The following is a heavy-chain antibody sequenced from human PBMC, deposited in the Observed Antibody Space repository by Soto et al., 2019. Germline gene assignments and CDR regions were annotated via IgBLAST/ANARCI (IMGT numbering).Heavy chain of an antibody. CDR2: IFYDDDK. J-gene: IGHJ4*02. CDR1: GGSISSYYW. Sequence: TLSLTCTVSGGSISSYYWSWIRQPPGKALDWLALIFYDDDKYYSPSLKSRLTITKGTSKNQVVLTVTNMDPVDTATYYCAHTAIVFGVANTFDYWGQGTQVTVSS. V-gene: IGHV2-5*08. D-gene: IGHD3-3*01. CDR3: AHTAIVFGVANTFDY.